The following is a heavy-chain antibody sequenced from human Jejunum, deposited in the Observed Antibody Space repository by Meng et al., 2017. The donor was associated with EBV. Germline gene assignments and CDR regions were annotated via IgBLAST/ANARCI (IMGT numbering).Heavy chain of an antibody. CDR1: GFSLSTSGVG. D-gene: IGHD5-24*01. Sequence: QISLKESGHPLVKPTQTLPLVCTFSGFSLSTSGVGVAWSRQPPGKALEWLALTYWDADTRYNPSLRDRLSITKDTSKNQVVLTMTNMDPVDTATYFCAHRGYNFAFDYWGQGALVTVSS. CDR3: AHRGYNFAFDY. V-gene: IGHV2-5*02. J-gene: IGHJ4*02. CDR2: TYWDADT.